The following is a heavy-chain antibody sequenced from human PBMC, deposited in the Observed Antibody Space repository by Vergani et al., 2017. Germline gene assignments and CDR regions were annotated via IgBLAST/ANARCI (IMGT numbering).Heavy chain of an antibody. Sequence: QVQLQESGPGLVKPSQTLSLTCSASGAPISYWCWGWLRQPAGKGLEWIGRLCPSGSTNYKPSLKSRVTMSIDTSKNQFSLKLTSVTAADTAVYYCATGAGPFDIWGQGTLVTVSS. J-gene: IGHJ4*02. D-gene: IGHD7-27*01. CDR2: LCPSGST. V-gene: IGHV4-4*07. CDR1: GAPISYWC. CDR3: ATGAGPFDI.